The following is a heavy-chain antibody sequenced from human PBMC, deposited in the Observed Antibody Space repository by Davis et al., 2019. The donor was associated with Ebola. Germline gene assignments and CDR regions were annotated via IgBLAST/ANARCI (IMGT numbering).Heavy chain of an antibody. D-gene: IGHD3-3*01. J-gene: IGHJ6*02. CDR2: IYYSGST. CDR1: GGSISSYY. CDR3: ARVGKLRFLEWLRGDYYYGMDV. V-gene: IGHV4-59*01. Sequence: SETLSLTCTVSGGSISSYYWSWIRQPPGKGLEWIGYIYYSGSTNYNPSLKSRVTISVDTSKNQFSLKLSSVTAADTAVYYCARVGKLRFLEWLRGDYYYGMDVWGQETTVTVSS.